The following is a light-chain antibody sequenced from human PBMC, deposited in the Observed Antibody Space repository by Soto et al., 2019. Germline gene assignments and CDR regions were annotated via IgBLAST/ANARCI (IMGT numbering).Light chain of an antibody. J-gene: IGKJ4*01. V-gene: IGKV1-9*01. Sequence: DIQLTQSPSFLSASVGDRVTITCRASQGISSYLAWYQQKPGKAPKLLIYAASTLQSGVPSRFSGSGSGREFTLTISSLQPEDFATYHCQQLNSYPIATFGGGTKVDI. CDR2: AAS. CDR3: QQLNSYPIAT. CDR1: QGISSY.